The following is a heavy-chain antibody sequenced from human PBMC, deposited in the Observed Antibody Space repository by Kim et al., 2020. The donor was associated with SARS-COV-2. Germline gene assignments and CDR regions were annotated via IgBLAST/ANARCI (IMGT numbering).Heavy chain of an antibody. Sequence: GGSLRLSCAASGFTFNTYWMNWVRQAPGKGLQWVANVRQDGNEENYVDSLKGRFRISRENAKNSVGLEMSSLRVEDTAVYYCAGGNGWLITAWGQGTLVTVSS. CDR2: VRQDGNEE. CDR1: GFTFNTYW. CDR3: AGGNGWLITA. D-gene: IGHD6-19*01. J-gene: IGHJ4*02. V-gene: IGHV3-7*01.